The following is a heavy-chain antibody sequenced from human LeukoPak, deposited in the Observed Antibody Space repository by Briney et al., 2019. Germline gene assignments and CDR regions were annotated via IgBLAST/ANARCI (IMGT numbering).Heavy chain of an antibody. V-gene: IGHV3-48*04. J-gene: IGHJ6*03. CDR3: ARADSSGFVVYYYYMDV. Sequence: PGGSLRLSCAASGFTFSSYGMSWVRQAPGKGLEWVSYISSSGSTIYYADSVKGRFTISRDNAKNSLYLQMNSLRAEDTAVYYCARADSSGFVVYYYYMDVWGKGTTVTISS. CDR2: ISSSGSTI. CDR1: GFTFSSYG. D-gene: IGHD3-22*01.